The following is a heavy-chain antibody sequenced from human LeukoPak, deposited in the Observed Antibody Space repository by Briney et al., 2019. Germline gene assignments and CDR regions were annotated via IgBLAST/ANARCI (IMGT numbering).Heavy chain of an antibody. CDR3: VRVKPWNDDEYDYFDY. D-gene: IGHD1-1*01. CDR2: ISSSSSYI. CDR1: GFTFSSYS. Sequence: PGGSLRLSCAASGFTFSSYSMNWVRQAPGKGLEWVSSISSSSSYIYYADSVKGRFTISRDNAKNSLYLQMNSLRAEDTAVYYCVRVKPWNDDEYDYFDYWGQGTLVTVSS. J-gene: IGHJ4*02. V-gene: IGHV3-21*01.